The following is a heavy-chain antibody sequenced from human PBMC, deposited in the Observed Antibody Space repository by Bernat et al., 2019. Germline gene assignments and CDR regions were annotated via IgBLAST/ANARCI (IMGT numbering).Heavy chain of an antibody. CDR1: GFTFSDYG. V-gene: IGHV3-30*02. CDR2: VRYDGSNK. CDR3: AKDHPYGMDV. J-gene: IGHJ6*01. Sequence: QVQLVESGGGVVQPGGSLRLSCAASGFTFSDYGMHWVRQAPGKGLEWVAFVRYDGSNKYYADSVKGRFTIARDNSKNTLYLQMNSLRAEDTAVYYCAKDHPYGMDVGGQGTTVTVSS.